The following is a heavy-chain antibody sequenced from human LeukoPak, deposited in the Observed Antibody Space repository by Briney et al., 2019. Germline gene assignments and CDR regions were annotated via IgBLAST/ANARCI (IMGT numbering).Heavy chain of an antibody. V-gene: IGHV5-51*01. CDR3: ARRSTYGSGTNYLFDY. J-gene: IGHJ4*02. Sequence: GESLKISCKGSGYSFPIYWIGWVRQMPGKGLEWMGIIYPGDSDTRYSPSFQGQITISADKSISTAYLQWSSLKASDTAMYYCARRSTYGSGTNYLFDYWGQGTLVTVCS. CDR1: GYSFPIYW. CDR2: IYPGDSDT. D-gene: IGHD3-10*01.